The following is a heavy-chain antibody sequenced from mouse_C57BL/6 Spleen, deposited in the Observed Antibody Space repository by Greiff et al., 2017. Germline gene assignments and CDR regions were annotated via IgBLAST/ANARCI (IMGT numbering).Heavy chain of an antibody. CDR3: AREGDYGNIFAY. Sequence: QVQLQQPGAELVRPGSSVKLSCKASGYTFTSHWMDWVKQRPGQGLEWIGNIYPSDSETHYNQKFKDKATLTVDKSSSTAYMQLSSLTSEDSAVYYCAREGDYGNIFAYWGQGTLVTVSA. D-gene: IGHD2-1*01. V-gene: IGHV1-61*01. CDR2: IYPSDSET. J-gene: IGHJ3*01. CDR1: GYTFTSHW.